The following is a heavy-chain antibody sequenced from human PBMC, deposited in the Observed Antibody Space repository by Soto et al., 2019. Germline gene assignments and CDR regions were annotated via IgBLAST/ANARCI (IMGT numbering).Heavy chain of an antibody. CDR3: AIRGSITMNPNYYYYNGMDV. D-gene: IGHD3-22*01. CDR2: IIPIFGTA. Sequence: QVQLVQSGAEVKKPGSSVKVSCKASGGTFSSYAISWVRQAPVQGLEWMGGIIPIFGTANYVQKFQGRVTITADESTRTAYMELSSLRYEDTDVYYCAIRGSITMNPNYYYYNGMDVWGQGTTVTVSS. V-gene: IGHV1-69*01. CDR1: GGTFSSYA. J-gene: IGHJ6*01.